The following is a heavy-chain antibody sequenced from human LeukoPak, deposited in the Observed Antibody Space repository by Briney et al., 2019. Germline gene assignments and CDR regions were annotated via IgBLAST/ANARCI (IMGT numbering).Heavy chain of an antibody. CDR2: FDPEDGET. J-gene: IGHJ6*02. Sequence: ASVTVSCKVSGYTLTELSMHWVRQAPGKGLEWMGGFDPEDGETIYAQKFQGRVTMTEDTSTDTAYMELSSLRSEDTAVYYCATGLGYCSSTSCYTRRHYYYYGMDVWGQGTTVTVSS. D-gene: IGHD2-2*02. CDR1: GYTLTELS. CDR3: ATGLGYCSSTSCYTRRHYYYYGMDV. V-gene: IGHV1-24*01.